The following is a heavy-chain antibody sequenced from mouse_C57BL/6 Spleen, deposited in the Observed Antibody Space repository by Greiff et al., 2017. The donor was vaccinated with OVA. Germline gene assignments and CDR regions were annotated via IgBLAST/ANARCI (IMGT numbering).Heavy chain of an antibody. Sequence: EVQLEQSGADLVKPGGSLKLSCTASGFTFSSYCMSWVQQSPGQGLEWVGKISPGGSYTYYTDKFKGRFTMTRDNSTNTVYLQLSSLTSEDTAIYYCARVDSYYGTSYSYFDVWGTGTTVTVSS. V-gene: IGHV5-6*01. CDR3: ARVDSYYGTSYSYFDV. J-gene: IGHJ1*03. D-gene: IGHD2-12*01. CDR2: ISPGGSYT. CDR1: GFTFSSYC.